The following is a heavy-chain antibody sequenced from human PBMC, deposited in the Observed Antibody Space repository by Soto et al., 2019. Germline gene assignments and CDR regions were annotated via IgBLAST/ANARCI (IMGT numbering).Heavy chain of an antibody. D-gene: IGHD4-4*01. CDR3: ARDRAYSRFDY. V-gene: IGHV3-7*03. Sequence: EVQLVESGGGLVQPGGSLRLSCAVSGFSFSSAWMTWIRQAPGKGLERVAIMNEDGSERYYVDSVKGRLTISRDNDKNALFLQMNSLRVEDTAVYFCARDRAYSRFDYWGPGSLVTVSS. J-gene: IGHJ4*02. CDR2: MNEDGSER. CDR1: GFSFSSAW.